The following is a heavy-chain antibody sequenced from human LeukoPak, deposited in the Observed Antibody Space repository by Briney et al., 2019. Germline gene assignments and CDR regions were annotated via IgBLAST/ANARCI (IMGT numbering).Heavy chain of an antibody. J-gene: IGHJ4*02. D-gene: IGHD6-6*01. CDR3: AKVEYSSTDY. CDR2: ISSSSSTI. V-gene: IGHV3-48*04. CDR1: GFTFSSYS. Sequence: GGSLRLSCAASGFTFSSYSMNWVRQAPGKGLEWVSYISSSSSTIYYADSVKGRFTISRDNAKNSLYLQMNSLRAEDTAVYYCAKVEYSSTDYWGQGTLVTVSS.